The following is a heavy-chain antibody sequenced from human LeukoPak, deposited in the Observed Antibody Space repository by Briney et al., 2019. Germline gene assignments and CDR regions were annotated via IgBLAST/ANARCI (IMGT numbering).Heavy chain of an antibody. Sequence: GGSLRLSCAASGFTFSSYAMHWVRQAPGKGLEYVSAISSNGGSTYYANSVKGRFTISRDNSKNTLYLQMGSLRAEDTAVYYCASWVGSSWYCFDYWGQGTLVTVSS. CDR3: ASWVGSSWYCFDY. J-gene: IGHJ4*02. CDR2: ISSNGGST. D-gene: IGHD6-13*01. V-gene: IGHV3-64*01. CDR1: GFTFSSYA.